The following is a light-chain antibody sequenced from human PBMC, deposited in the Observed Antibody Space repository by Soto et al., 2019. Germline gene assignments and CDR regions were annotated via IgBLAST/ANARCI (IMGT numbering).Light chain of an antibody. V-gene: IGKV3-20*01. J-gene: IGKJ2*01. CDR1: QSIANSY. CDR3: QQYGNSPHT. Sequence: EIVLTQSPGTLSLSPGERATLSCRASQSIANSYLAWYQQKPGQTPRLLIYGASDRATGIPDRFSGSGSGADFTLTISRLELEDFAVYYCQQYGNSPHTFGQGTKLEIK. CDR2: GAS.